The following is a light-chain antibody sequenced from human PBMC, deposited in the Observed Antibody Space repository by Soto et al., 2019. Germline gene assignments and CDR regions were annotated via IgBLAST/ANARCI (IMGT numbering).Light chain of an antibody. CDR2: GAS. CDR3: QQYNNWPPWT. J-gene: IGKJ1*01. V-gene: IGKV3-15*01. CDR1: QSVSSN. Sequence: EIVMTHSPATLSVYPGERATLSCRASQSVSSNLAWYQQKPGQAPRLLIYGASTRATGIPARFSGSGSGTEFTLTISSLQSEDFAVYYCQQYNNWPPWTFGQGTKVDIK.